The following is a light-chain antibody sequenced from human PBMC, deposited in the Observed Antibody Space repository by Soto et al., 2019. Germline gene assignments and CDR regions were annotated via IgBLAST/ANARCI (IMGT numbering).Light chain of an antibody. Sequence: AIQMTQSPSSLAASVGDRVTITCRASQGIRTDLGWYQQRPGKAPKLLIYEASNLRSEAPSRFSGSGSGTVFTLTISSLQPEDFATYYCLQDHNYPFTFGPGTKVEI. CDR2: EAS. V-gene: IGKV1-6*01. CDR1: QGIRTD. J-gene: IGKJ3*01. CDR3: LQDHNYPFT.